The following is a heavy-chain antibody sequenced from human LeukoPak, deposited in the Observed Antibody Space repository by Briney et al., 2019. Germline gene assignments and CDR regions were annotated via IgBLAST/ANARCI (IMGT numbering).Heavy chain of an antibody. CDR2: INYSGST. CDR1: GGSFSAYY. CDR3: ARELTGTTTFDH. D-gene: IGHD1/OR15-1a*01. V-gene: IGHV4-34*01. J-gene: IGHJ4*02. Sequence: SETLSLTCAVYGGSFSAYYWSWIRQPPGKGLELIGEINYSGSTKYLPSLKSRVTISVDTSKNQFSLTLSSVTAADTAVYYCARELTGTTTFDHWGQGTLVTVSS.